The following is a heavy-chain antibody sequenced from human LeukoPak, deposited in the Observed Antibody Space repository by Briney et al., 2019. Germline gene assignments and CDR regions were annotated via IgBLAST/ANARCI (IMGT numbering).Heavy chain of an antibody. V-gene: IGHV3-23*01. CDR3: ARAQKYSYDAFDI. Sequence: GGSLRLSCAASGFTFSSYAMSWVRQAPGKGLEWVSAISGSGGSTYYADSVKGRFTISRDNSKNTLYLQMNSLRAEDTAVYYCARAQKYSYDAFDIWGQGTMVTVSS. J-gene: IGHJ3*02. CDR2: ISGSGGST. CDR1: GFTFSSYA. D-gene: IGHD4-11*01.